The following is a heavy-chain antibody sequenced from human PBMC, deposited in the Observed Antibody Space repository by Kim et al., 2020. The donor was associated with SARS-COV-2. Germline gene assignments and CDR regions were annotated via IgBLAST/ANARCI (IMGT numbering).Heavy chain of an antibody. D-gene: IGHD1-26*01. CDR1: GGSISSSSYY. CDR3: AGGSGELPVGIDY. CDR2: IYYSGST. Sequence: SETLSLTCTVSGGSISSSSYYWGWIRQPPGKGLEWIGSIYYSGSTYYNPSLKSRVTISVDTSKNQFSLKLSSVTAADTAVYYCAGGSGELPVGIDYWGQGTLVTVSS. V-gene: IGHV4-39*01. J-gene: IGHJ4*02.